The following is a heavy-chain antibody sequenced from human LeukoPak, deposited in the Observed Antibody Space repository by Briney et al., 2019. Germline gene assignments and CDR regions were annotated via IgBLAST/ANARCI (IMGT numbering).Heavy chain of an antibody. V-gene: IGHV1-18*01. Sequence: ASVKVSCKSSGYTLTSYGITRVRQAPGQGLEWMGWINGYNGNTNYAQKLQGRVTMTTDTSTSTVYMELSSRRSEDTAVYYCARDVLRFLASNWFDPWGQGTLVTVSS. CDR3: ARDVLRFLASNWFDP. D-gene: IGHD3-3*01. CDR2: INGYNGNT. CDR1: GYTLTSYG. J-gene: IGHJ5*02.